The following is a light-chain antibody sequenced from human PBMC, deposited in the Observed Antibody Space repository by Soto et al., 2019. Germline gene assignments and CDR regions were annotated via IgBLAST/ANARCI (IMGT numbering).Light chain of an antibody. CDR3: QQYNNWPTT. J-gene: IGKJ2*01. CDR2: GAS. V-gene: IGKV3-15*01. CDR1: QSVSSN. Sequence: EIVMTQSPATLSVSPGERATLSCRASQSVSSNLAWYQQTPGQAPRLLIYGASTRATCIPARFSGSVSGTEFTLTISSLQSEDFAVYYCQQYNNWPTTFGQGTKLEIK.